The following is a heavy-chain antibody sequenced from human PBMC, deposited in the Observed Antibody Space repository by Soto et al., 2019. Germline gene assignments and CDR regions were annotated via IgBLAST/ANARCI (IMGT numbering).Heavy chain of an antibody. Sequence: PSETLSLTCTVSGGSISSYYWSWIRQPPGKGLEWIGYIYYSGSTNYNPSLKSRVTISVDTSKNQFSLKLSSVTAADTAVYYCARHDSSGWLDAFDIWGQGTMVTVSS. D-gene: IGHD6-19*01. J-gene: IGHJ3*02. V-gene: IGHV4-59*08. CDR1: GGSISSYY. CDR2: IYYSGST. CDR3: ARHDSSGWLDAFDI.